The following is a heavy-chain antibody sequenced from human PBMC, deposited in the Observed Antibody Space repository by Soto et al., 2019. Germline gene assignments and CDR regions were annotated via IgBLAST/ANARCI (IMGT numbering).Heavy chain of an antibody. D-gene: IGHD5-18*01. J-gene: IGHJ4*02. Sequence: PVGSLRLSCAASGFTFSSHEMNWVRQAPGKGLEWVSYISSSGDTIYYTESVKGRFTISRDNAKNSLYLQMNSLRAEDTAIYYCARRFSGYNYGTYYFYDYWGQGTLVTVSS. CDR2: ISSSGDTI. V-gene: IGHV3-48*03. CDR1: GFTFSSHE. CDR3: ARRFSGYNYGTYYFYDY.